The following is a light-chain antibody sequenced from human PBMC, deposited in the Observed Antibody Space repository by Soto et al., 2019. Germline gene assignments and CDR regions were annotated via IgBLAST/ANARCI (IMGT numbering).Light chain of an antibody. Sequence: QSVLTQPPSASGTPGQRVTISCSGSSSNIGRNYVYWYQQLPGTAPKLLIYKNNQRPSGVPDRFSGSKSGTSASLALSGLRSEDEADYYCAAWDDSLSGLFGGGTKLTVL. J-gene: IGLJ2*01. CDR2: KNN. V-gene: IGLV1-47*01. CDR1: SSNIGRNY. CDR3: AAWDDSLSGL.